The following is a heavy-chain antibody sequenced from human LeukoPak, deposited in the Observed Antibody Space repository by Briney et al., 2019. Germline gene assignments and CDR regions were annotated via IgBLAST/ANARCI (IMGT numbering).Heavy chain of an antibody. Sequence: GGSLRLSCAASGFTFSSYSMTWVRQAPGKGLEWVSSISSSSSYIYYADSVKGRFTISRDNAKNSLYLQMNSLRAEDTAVYYCARDRYYYGSGSDFDYWGQGTLVTVSS. J-gene: IGHJ4*02. CDR2: ISSSSSYI. V-gene: IGHV3-21*01. CDR1: GFTFSSYS. D-gene: IGHD3-10*01. CDR3: ARDRYYYGSGSDFDY.